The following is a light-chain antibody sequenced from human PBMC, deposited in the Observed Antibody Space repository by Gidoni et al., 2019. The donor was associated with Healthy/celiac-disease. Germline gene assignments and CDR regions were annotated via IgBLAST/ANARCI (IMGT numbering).Light chain of an antibody. V-gene: IGKV1-5*03. CDR2: KAS. CDR3: QQYNSYLWT. J-gene: IGKJ1*01. Sequence: DIQMTQYPSTLSASVGDRVTITCRASQSISSWLAWYQQKPGKAPKLLIYKASSLESGVPSRFSGSGSGTEFTLPISSLQPDDFATYYCQQYNSYLWTFGQGTKVEIK. CDR1: QSISSW.